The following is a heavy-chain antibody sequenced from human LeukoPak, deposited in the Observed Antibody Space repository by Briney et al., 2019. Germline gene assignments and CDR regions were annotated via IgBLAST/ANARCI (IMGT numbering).Heavy chain of an antibody. V-gene: IGHV3-64D*06. D-gene: IGHD2-21*02. Sequence: GGSLRPSCSASGFIFSSYAMHWVRQAPGKGLEYVSAISSNGGSTYYADSVKGRFTISRDNSKNTLYLQMSSLRAEDTAVYFCVKDLAFCGGDCYWSSDYFDYWGQGTLVTVSS. CDR2: ISSNGGST. CDR1: GFIFSSYA. CDR3: VKDLAFCGGDCYWSSDYFDY. J-gene: IGHJ4*02.